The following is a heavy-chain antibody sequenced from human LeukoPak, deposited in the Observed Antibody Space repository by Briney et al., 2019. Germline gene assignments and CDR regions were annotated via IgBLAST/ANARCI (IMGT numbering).Heavy chain of an antibody. J-gene: IGHJ4*02. V-gene: IGHV3-30*18. CDR3: AKDPRDRDGYSTFDY. CDR1: GFTFSSYG. D-gene: IGHD5-24*01. CDR2: ISYDGSNK. Sequence: GGSLRLSCAASGFTFSSYGMHWVRQAPGKGLEWVAVISYDGSNKYYADSVKGRFTISRDNSKNTLYLQMNSLRAEDTAVYYCAKDPRDRDGYSTFDYWGQGTLVTVSS.